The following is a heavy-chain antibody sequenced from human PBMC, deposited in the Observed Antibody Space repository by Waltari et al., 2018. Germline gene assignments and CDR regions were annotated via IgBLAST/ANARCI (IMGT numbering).Heavy chain of an antibody. CDR1: GFTFSSSG. CDR2: IRYDGSNK. CDR3: AKTSGDYGYFDY. D-gene: IGHD4-17*01. J-gene: IGHJ4*02. V-gene: IGHV3-30*02. Sequence: QVQLVESGGGVVQPGGSLRLSCAASGFTFSSSGIPCGRQAPGKGLEWVAFIRYDGSNKYYADSVKGRFTISRDNSKNTLYLQMNSLRAEDTAVYYCAKTSGDYGYFDYWGQGTLVTVSS.